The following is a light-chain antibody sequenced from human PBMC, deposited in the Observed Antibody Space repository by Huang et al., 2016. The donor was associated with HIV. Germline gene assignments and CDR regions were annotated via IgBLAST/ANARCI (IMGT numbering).Light chain of an antibody. Sequence: EIVLTQSPATLSFSPGERATLSCRASQSVRSYLAWYQQKPGQAPRLRIYDASNRATCIPARFSGSGSGTDFTLTISNLQSEDFAVYYCQQRSAWPLTFGGGTKVEI. CDR2: DAS. J-gene: IGKJ4*01. V-gene: IGKV3-11*01. CDR3: QQRSAWPLT. CDR1: QSVRSY.